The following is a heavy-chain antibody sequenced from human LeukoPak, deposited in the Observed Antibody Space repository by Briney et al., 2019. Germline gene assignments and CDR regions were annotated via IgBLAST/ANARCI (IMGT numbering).Heavy chain of an antibody. CDR1: GFTVSSNY. CDR2: IYSGGST. J-gene: IGHJ4*02. Sequence: GGSLRLSCAASGFTVSSNYMSWVRQAPGKGLEWVSVIYSGGSTYYADSVRGRFTISRDNAKNSLYLQMNSLRAEDTAMYYCTKGALRYSSCYDYWGQGTPVTVSS. CDR3: TKGALRYSSCYDY. V-gene: IGHV3-53*01. D-gene: IGHD2-2*01.